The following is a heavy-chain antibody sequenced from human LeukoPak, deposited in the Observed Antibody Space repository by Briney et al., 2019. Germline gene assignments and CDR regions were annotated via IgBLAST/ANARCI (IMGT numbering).Heavy chain of an antibody. CDR2: ISGSGGST. CDR1: GFTFSSYA. Sequence: GGSLRLSCAAPGFTFSSYAMSWVRQAPGKGLEWVSAISGSGGSTYYADSVKGRFTISRDNSKNTLYLQMNSLRAEDTAVYYCAKKGDSSGWFYYFDYWGQGTLVTVSS. D-gene: IGHD6-19*01. J-gene: IGHJ4*02. V-gene: IGHV3-23*01. CDR3: AKKGDSSGWFYYFDY.